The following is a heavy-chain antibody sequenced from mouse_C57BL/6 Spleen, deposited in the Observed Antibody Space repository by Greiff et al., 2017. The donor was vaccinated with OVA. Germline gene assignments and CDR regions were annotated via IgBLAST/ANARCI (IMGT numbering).Heavy chain of an antibody. CDR3: ASIFITTVVAADAMDY. J-gene: IGHJ4*01. V-gene: IGHV1-74*01. CDR2: IHPSDSDT. D-gene: IGHD1-1*01. Sequence: VQLQQPGAELVKPGASVKVSCKASGYTFTSYWMHWVKQRPGQGLEWIGRIHPSDSDTNYNQKFKGKATLTVDKSSSTAYMQLSSLTSEDSAVYYCASIFITTVVAADAMDYWGQGTSVTVSS. CDR1: GYTFTSYW.